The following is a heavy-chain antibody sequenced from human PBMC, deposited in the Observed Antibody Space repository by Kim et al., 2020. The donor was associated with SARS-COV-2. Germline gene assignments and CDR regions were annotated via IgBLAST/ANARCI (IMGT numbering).Heavy chain of an antibody. J-gene: IGHJ6*02. Sequence: GRFTISRENAKNSLYLQMNSLRAGDTAVYYCAREYIAVAGSDYYYYGMDVWGQGTTVTVSS. CDR3: AREYIAVAGSDYYYYGMDV. V-gene: IGHV3-13*01. D-gene: IGHD6-19*01.